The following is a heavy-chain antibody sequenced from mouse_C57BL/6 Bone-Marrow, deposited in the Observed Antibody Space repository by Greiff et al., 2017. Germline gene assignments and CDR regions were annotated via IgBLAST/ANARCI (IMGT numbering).Heavy chain of an antibody. Sequence: EVHLVESGGGLVQPGASLKISCESNEYEFPSHDMSWVRKTQEKRLELVAAINTDGGSTSYTHPMERSFIISRANTKESLYLQMISLRSEDTALYYCARHRWDYAMDYWGQGTSVTVSS. CDR3: ARHRWDYAMDY. J-gene: IGHJ4*01. V-gene: IGHV5-2*01. D-gene: IGHD2-3*01. CDR1: EYEFPSHD. CDR2: INTDGGST.